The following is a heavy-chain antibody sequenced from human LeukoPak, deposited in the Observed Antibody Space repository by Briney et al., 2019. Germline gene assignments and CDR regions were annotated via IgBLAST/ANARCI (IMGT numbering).Heavy chain of an antibody. J-gene: IGHJ6*03. CDR2: ISYDGSNK. D-gene: IGHD3-10*01. Sequence: PGRSLRLSCAASGFTFSTYAMHWVRQAPGKGLEWVAVISYDGSNKYYADSVKGRFTISRDNSKYTLFLQMNSLRAEDTAVYYCARDPVRGGPFGYYYYMDVWGKGTTVTVSS. V-gene: IGHV3-30-3*01. CDR3: ARDPVRGGPFGYYYYMDV. CDR1: GFTFSTYA.